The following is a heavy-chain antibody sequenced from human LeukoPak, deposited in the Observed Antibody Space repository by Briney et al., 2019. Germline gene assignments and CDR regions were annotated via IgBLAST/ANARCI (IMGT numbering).Heavy chain of an antibody. D-gene: IGHD3-22*01. J-gene: IGHJ4*02. CDR1: GFTFSTYW. CDR3: ARSPPYNSSWYAY. Sequence: GGSLRLSCVASGFTFSTYWMHWVRQAPGKGLVWVSRINGDGSSTTYADSVKGRFTISRDNARNTMYLQMNSLRGEDTAVYYCARSPPYNSSWYAYWGQGALVTVSS. CDR2: INGDGSST. V-gene: IGHV3-74*01.